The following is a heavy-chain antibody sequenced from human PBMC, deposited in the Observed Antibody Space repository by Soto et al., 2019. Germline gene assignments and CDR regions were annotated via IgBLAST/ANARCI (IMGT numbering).Heavy chain of an antibody. D-gene: IGHD3-22*01. J-gene: IGHJ4*02. CDR3: THQGDFYDRLDS. CDR2: INHSGST. V-gene: IGHV4-34*08. Sequence: PSVTKSLTCAVDGGTFIGYCLSWISKHPGKGLEWIGEINHSGSTNYNPSLKSRVTISVDTSKNQFSLKLSSVTAADTAVYYCTHQGDFYDRLDSWGQGTLVTVSS. CDR1: GGTFIGYC.